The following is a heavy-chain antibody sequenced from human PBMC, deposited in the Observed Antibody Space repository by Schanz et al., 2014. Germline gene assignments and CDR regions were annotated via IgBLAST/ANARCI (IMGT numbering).Heavy chain of an antibody. D-gene: IGHD2-21*01. J-gene: IGHJ4*02. CDR3: AKSKSQLPLFDY. V-gene: IGHV3-74*01. CDR2: INSDGTTT. CDR1: GFTFSRYW. Sequence: EVQLVQSGGGLVQPGGSLRLSCAASGFTFSRYWMQWVRQAPGKGLVWVSHINSDGTTTTYADSVKGRFTISRDNAENTLYLQMNSLRADDTAVYYCAKSKSQLPLFDYWGQGTLXTVSS.